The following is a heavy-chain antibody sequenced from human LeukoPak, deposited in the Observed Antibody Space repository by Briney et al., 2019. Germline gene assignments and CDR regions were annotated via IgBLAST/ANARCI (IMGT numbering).Heavy chain of an antibody. CDR2: INSDGRST. CDR3: AREAPGYDFWSGYLDY. Sequence: PGGSLRLSCAASGFTFSSYWMHWVRQDPGKGLVWVSRINSDGRSTSYADSVQGRFTISRDNAKNTLYLQMNSLRVEDTAVYYCAREAPGYDFWSGYLDYWGQGALLADS. J-gene: IGHJ4*02. V-gene: IGHV3-74*01. D-gene: IGHD3-3*01. CDR1: GFTFSSYW.